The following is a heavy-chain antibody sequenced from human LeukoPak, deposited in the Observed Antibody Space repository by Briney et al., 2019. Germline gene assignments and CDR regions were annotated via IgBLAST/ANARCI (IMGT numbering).Heavy chain of an antibody. V-gene: IGHV3-23*01. Sequence: QSGGSLRLSCAASGFIFSSYAMSWLRQAPGKGLEGVSTISGSGGSTYYADSVKGRFTMSRDNSKNTVYLQMNSLRAEDTGVYYCAKDRSCINDVRHGDFDYWGQGTLVTVSS. CDR1: GFIFSSYA. CDR3: AKDRSCINDVRHGDFDY. J-gene: IGHJ4*02. D-gene: IGHD2-8*01. CDR2: ISGSGGST.